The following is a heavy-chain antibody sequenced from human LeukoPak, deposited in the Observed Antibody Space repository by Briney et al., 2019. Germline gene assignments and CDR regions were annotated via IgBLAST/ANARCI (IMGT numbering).Heavy chain of an antibody. V-gene: IGHV3-72*01. Sequence: PGGSLRLSCAASGFTFDDYGMSWVRQAPGKGLEWVGRTRNKANSYTTEYAASVKGRFTISRDDSKNSLYLQMNSLKTEDTAVYYCARVPLGYWGQGTLVTVSS. J-gene: IGHJ4*02. CDR3: ARVPLGY. CDR1: GFTFDDYG. D-gene: IGHD7-27*01. CDR2: TRNKANSYTT.